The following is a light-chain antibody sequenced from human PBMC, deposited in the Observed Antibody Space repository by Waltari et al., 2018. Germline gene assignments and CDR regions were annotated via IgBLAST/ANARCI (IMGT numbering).Light chain of an antibody. Sequence: QSVLTQPPSVSGAPGQRVTISCTGSSSNIGAGFDVHWYQQLPGTAPKLLIYGNSKRPSGVPDRFSGSKSGASASLAFTGLQAEDEAVYYCQSYDSSLSGWVFGGGTKLTVL. V-gene: IGLV1-40*01. J-gene: IGLJ2*01. CDR2: GNS. CDR1: SSNIGAGFD. CDR3: QSYDSSLSGWV.